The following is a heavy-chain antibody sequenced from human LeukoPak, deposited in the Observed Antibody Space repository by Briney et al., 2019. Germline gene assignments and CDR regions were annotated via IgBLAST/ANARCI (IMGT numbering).Heavy chain of an antibody. CDR3: TRDVEPGGTFDS. D-gene: IGHD2-15*01. J-gene: IGHJ4*02. CDR1: GYSFTRYG. Sequence: VASVTVSCKTSGYSFTRYGINWLRKAPGQRFEWLGWINTRTGDPSYAPAYMGRLLFSLDTSVSTAYLQISSLKSEDSAVYYCTRDVEPGGTFDSWGQGTLVTVSS. V-gene: IGHV7-4-1*02. CDR2: INTRTGDP.